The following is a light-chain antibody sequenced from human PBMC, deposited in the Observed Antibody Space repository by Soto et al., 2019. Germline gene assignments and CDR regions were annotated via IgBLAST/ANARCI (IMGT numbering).Light chain of an antibody. J-gene: IGKJ1*01. CDR2: GAS. Sequence: EIVMTQSPATLSVSPGERATLSCRASQSVSSNLAWYQQKPGQAPRLLIYGASTRATGIPARFSGSGSGTDFTLTISSLQSEDFAVYYCQQYGDMWTFGQGTKVDIK. CDR3: QQYGDMWT. V-gene: IGKV3-15*01. CDR1: QSVSSN.